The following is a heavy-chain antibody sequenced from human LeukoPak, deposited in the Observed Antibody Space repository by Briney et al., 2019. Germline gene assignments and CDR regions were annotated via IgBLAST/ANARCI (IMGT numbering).Heavy chain of an antibody. D-gene: IGHD2-15*01. Sequence: SETLSLTCTVSGGSISSYYWSWIRQPPGKGLEWIGEINHSGSTNYNPSLKSRVTISVDTSKNQFSLKLSSVTAADTAVYYCARGVGAAPFDYWGQGTLVTVSS. V-gene: IGHV4-34*01. CDR3: ARGVGAAPFDY. J-gene: IGHJ4*02. CDR1: GGSISSYY. CDR2: INHSGST.